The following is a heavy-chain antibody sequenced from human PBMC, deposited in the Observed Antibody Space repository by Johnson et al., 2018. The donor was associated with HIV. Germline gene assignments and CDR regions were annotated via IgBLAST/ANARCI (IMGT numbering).Heavy chain of an antibody. V-gene: IGHV3-15*01. CDR3: TTETYYYDSSGYYYGHAFDI. CDR1: GFTFSDAW. Sequence: VQLVESGGGLVQPGGYLRLSCAASGFTFSDAWMNWVRQVPGKGLEWVGRIKRKTDGGTTDYAAPVKGRFTISRDDSKNTLSLQMNSLKTEDTAVYYCTTETYYYDSSGYYYGHAFDIWGQGTMVTVSS. D-gene: IGHD3-22*01. CDR2: IKRKTDGGTT. J-gene: IGHJ3*02.